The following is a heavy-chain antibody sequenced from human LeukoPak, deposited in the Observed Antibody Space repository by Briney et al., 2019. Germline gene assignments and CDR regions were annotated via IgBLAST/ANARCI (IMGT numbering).Heavy chain of an antibody. J-gene: IGHJ4*02. V-gene: IGHV1-69*04. CDR3: ARGREDYYDSGSFPSLGN. Sequence: SVKVSCKASGGTFSSYAISWVRQAPGQGLEWMGRIIPILGIANYAQKFQGRVTITADKSTSTAYMELSSLRSEDTAVYYCARGREDYYDSGSFPSLGNWGQGTLVTVSS. CDR2: IIPILGIA. D-gene: IGHD3-10*01. CDR1: GGTFSSYA.